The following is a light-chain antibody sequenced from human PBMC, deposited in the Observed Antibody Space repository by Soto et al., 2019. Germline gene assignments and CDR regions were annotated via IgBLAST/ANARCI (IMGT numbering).Light chain of an antibody. J-gene: IGKJ1*01. V-gene: IGKV3-20*01. CDR3: QQYGSSPRT. Sequence: DIVLTQTPRTRSLYPGERDTRSCRASQSVGSVYLAWYQQKPGQAPRLLIHGASNRASGIPDRFSGSGSGTDFTLTISGLEPEDFAVYYCQQYGSSPRTFGQGTKVDI. CDR2: GAS. CDR1: QSVGSVY.